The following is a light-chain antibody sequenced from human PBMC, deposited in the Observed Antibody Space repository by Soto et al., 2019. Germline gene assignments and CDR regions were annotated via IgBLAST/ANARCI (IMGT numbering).Light chain of an antibody. CDR1: QSVSSN. Sequence: EIVLTQSPATLSLTLGERATLSCRASQSVSSNLVWYQQKPGQAPRLLIYDAFNRATGIPARFSGSGSGTDFTLTISSLEPEDFAVYYCQQRSNWPLTFGGGTKVEIK. J-gene: IGKJ4*01. CDR2: DAF. CDR3: QQRSNWPLT. V-gene: IGKV3-11*01.